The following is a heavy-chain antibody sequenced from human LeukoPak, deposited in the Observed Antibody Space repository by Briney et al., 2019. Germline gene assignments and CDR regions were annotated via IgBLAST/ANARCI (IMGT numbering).Heavy chain of an antibody. J-gene: IGHJ4*02. CDR2: IIPIFGTA. D-gene: IGHD7-27*01. CDR1: GGTSSSYA. CDR3: ARVGELGMRGR. V-gene: IGHV1-69*01. Sequence: SVKVSCKASGGTSSSYAISWVRQAPGQGLEWMGGIIPIFGTANYAQRFQGRVTITADESTSTAYMELSSLRSEDTAVYYCARVGELGMRGRWGQGTLVTVSS.